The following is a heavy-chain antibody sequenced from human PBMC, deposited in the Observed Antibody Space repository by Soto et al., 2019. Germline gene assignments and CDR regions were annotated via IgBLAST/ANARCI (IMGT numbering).Heavy chain of an antibody. J-gene: IGHJ4*02. CDR1: GYTFTSYA. CDR3: ARDPSPARHSSWYYYNIPSPDLDY. CDR2: INAGNGNT. Sequence: ASVKVSCTASGYTFTSYAMHWVRQAPGQRLEWMGWINAGNGNTKYSQKFQGRVTITRDTSASTAYMELSSLRSEDTAVYYCARDPSPARHSSWYYYNIPSPDLDYWGQGTLVTVSS. V-gene: IGHV1-3*01. D-gene: IGHD6-13*01.